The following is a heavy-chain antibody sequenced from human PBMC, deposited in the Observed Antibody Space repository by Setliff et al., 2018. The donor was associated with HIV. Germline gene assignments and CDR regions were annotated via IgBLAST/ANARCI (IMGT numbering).Heavy chain of an antibody. CDR1: GGSISSGSYY. V-gene: IGHV4-61*02. CDR2: IYTSGST. D-gene: IGHD3-10*01. CDR3: ARSDRTLLWFGESVGWFDP. J-gene: IGHJ5*02. Sequence: PSETLSLTCTVSGGSISSGSYYWSWIRQPAGKGLEWIGRIYTSGSTNYNPSLKSRVTISADTSKNQFSLKLSSVTAADSAVYYCARSDRTLLWFGESVGWFDPWGQGTLVTVSS.